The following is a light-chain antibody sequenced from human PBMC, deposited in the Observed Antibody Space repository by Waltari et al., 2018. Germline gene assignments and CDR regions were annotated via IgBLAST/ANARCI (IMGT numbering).Light chain of an antibody. V-gene: IGKV3-15*01. Sequence: EFVMTQSPATLSVSPGEKATLSCRASQSISSNLAWYQQKPGQAPRLLIYGASTSATGIPARFSGSGSGTEFTLTISSIQSEDFAVYYCQQYSDWPPYTFGQGTKLEIK. CDR1: QSISSN. J-gene: IGKJ2*01. CDR3: QQYSDWPPYT. CDR2: GAS.